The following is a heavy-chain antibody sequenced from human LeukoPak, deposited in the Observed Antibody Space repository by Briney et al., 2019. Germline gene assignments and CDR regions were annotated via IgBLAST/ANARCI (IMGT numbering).Heavy chain of an antibody. Sequence: PGGSLRLSCAASGFTFDDYTMHWVRQAPGKGLEWVSLISWDGGSTYYADSVKGRFTISRDNSKNSLYLQMNSLRTEDTALYYCAKDGGDYYGMDVWGQGTTVTVSS. CDR1: GFTFDDYT. D-gene: IGHD3-16*01. V-gene: IGHV3-43*01. J-gene: IGHJ6*02. CDR2: ISWDGGST. CDR3: AKDGGDYYGMDV.